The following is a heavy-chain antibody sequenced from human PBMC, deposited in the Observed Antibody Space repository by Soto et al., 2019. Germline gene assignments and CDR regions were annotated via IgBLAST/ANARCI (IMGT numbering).Heavy chain of an antibody. V-gene: IGHV3-30-3*01. CDR1: GFTFSSYA. CDR2: ISYDGSNK. D-gene: IGHD3-22*01. CDR3: ASSLYYDSSGYLPDAFDI. Sequence: PGGSLRLSCAASGFTFSSYAMHWVRQAPGKGLEWVAVISYDGSNKYYADSVKGRFTISRDNSKNTLYLQMNSLRAEDTAVYYCASSLYYDSSGYLPDAFDIWGQGTMVTVSS. J-gene: IGHJ3*02.